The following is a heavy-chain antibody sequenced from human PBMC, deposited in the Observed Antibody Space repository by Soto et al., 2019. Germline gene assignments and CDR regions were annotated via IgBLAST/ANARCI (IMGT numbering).Heavy chain of an antibody. V-gene: IGHV4-34*01. Sequence: PSETLSLTCAVYGGSFSGYYWSWIRQPPGKGLEWIGEINHSGSTNYNPSLKSRVTISVDTSKNQFSLKLSSVTAADTAVYYCARTNYDSSGYYDYWGQGTLVTVSS. CDR2: INHSGST. J-gene: IGHJ4*02. CDR1: GGSFSGYY. CDR3: ARTNYDSSGYYDY. D-gene: IGHD3-22*01.